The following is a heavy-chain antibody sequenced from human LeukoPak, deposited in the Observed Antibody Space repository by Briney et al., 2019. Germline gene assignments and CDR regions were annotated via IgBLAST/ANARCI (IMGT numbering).Heavy chain of an antibody. Sequence: ASVKVSCKASGYSFSNYYMHWVRQAPGQGLEWLGIINCSGGTTNYAQKFQGRVTLTRDTSTRTVYMELSSLRSDDTAVYYCARGIEVGGSFDYWGQGTLVIVSS. D-gene: IGHD3-10*01. CDR3: ARGIEVGGSFDY. CDR1: GYSFSNYY. CDR2: INCSGGTT. J-gene: IGHJ4*02. V-gene: IGHV1-46*01.